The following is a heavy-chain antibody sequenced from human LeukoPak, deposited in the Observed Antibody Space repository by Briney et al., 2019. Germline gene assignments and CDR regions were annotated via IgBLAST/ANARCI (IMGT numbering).Heavy chain of an antibody. CDR1: GFAFNIYA. D-gene: IGHD2-2*03. CDR3: VKDRAPDGYYSVDY. CDR2: IIGNAGRT. Sequence: GGSLRLSCAASGFAFNIYAMNWVRQAPGKGLEWVALIIGNAGRTEYADSVKGRFTIARDNSKYTLDLYMNSLRVEDTAVYYCVKDRAPDGYYSVDYWGQGTLVTVSS. J-gene: IGHJ4*02. V-gene: IGHV3-23*01.